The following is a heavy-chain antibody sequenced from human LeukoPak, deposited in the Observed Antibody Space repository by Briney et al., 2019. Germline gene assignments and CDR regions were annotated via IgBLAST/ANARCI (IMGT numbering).Heavy chain of an antibody. CDR1: GGSISSYY. D-gene: IGHD6-13*01. CDR3: ARDATAGNFDY. Sequence: SETLSLTCTVSGGSISSYYWSWIRQPPGKGLEWIGYIYYTGSTYYNPSLKSRVTISVDTSKNQFSLRLSSVTAADTAVYYCARDATAGNFDYWGQGTLVTVSS. CDR2: IYYTGST. V-gene: IGHV4-59*01. J-gene: IGHJ4*02.